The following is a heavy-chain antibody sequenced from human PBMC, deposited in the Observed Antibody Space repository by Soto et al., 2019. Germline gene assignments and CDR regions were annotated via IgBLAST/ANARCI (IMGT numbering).Heavy chain of an antibody. Sequence: PSETLSLTCTVSGGSISSGDYYWSWIRQPPGKGLEWIGYIYYSGSTYYNPSLKSRVTISVDRSKNQFSLKLTSANAADTAVYYCARGRTVRNYADDSSDYFYFFDYWGQGTQVTVSS. CDR1: GGSISSGDYY. CDR3: ARGRTVRNYADDSSDYFYFFDY. D-gene: IGHD3-22*01. V-gene: IGHV4-30-4*02. CDR2: IYYSGST. J-gene: IGHJ4*02.